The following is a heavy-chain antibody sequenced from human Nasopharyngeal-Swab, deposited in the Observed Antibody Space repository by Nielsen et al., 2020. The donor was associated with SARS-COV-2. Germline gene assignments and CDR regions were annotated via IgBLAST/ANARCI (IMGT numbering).Heavy chain of an antibody. V-gene: IGHV1-2*06. Sequence: ASVKVSCKASGYSFSAYYIHWVRQAPGQGLEWMGRINPNSGGTDYTQKFQGRVTMTRDTSISTAYMELSRLRSDDTAVYYCASYNYGDYVFYYYGMDVWGQGTTVTVSS. CDR1: GYSFSAYY. CDR2: INPNSGGT. D-gene: IGHD4-17*01. J-gene: IGHJ6*02. CDR3: ASYNYGDYVFYYYGMDV.